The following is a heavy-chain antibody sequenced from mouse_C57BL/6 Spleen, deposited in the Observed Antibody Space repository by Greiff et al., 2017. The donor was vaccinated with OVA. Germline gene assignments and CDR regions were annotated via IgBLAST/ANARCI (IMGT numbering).Heavy chain of an antibody. CDR3: ARSLYGERAIDY. V-gene: IGHV1-19*01. J-gene: IGHJ4*01. CDR2: INPYNGVT. D-gene: IGHD1-2*01. CDR1: GYTFTDYY. Sequence: VQLMESGPVLVKPGSSVKMSCKASGYTFTDYYLNWVKQRHGKSLELIGVINPYNGVTSYHQKFKGKATLTVDKSSSTTYMELNSLTSEDSAVYYCARSLYGERAIDYWGQGTSVTVSS.